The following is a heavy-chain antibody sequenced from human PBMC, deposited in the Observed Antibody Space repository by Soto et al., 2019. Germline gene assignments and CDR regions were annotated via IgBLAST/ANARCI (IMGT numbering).Heavy chain of an antibody. Sequence: PGGSLRLSCAASGFTFSNAWMNWVRQAPGKGLEWVGRIKSKTDSGTTDYAAPVKGRFTISRDDSKNTLYLQMNSLKTEDTAVYYCTTDLLYDDYHHYGMDVWGPGTTVTVSS. CDR3: TTDLLYDDYHHYGMDV. V-gene: IGHV3-15*07. CDR2: IKSKTDSGTT. CDR1: GFTFSNAW. J-gene: IGHJ6*02. D-gene: IGHD3-3*01.